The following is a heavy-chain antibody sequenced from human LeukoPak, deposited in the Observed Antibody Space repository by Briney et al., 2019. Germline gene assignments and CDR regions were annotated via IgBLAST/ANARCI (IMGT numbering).Heavy chain of an antibody. Sequence: PGGSLRLSCVVSGFTFSSYGMTWVRQAPGKGLEWVSSISGSGGSTYYAASVKGRFTISRDNAKNSLYLQMNSLRAEDTAVYYCAELGITMIGGVRGKGTTVTISP. CDR1: GFTFSSYG. CDR2: ISGSGGST. CDR3: AELGITMIGGV. V-gene: IGHV3-23*01. J-gene: IGHJ6*04. D-gene: IGHD3-10*02.